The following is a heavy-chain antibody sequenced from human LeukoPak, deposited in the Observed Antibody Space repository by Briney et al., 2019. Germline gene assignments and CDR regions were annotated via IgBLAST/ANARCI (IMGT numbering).Heavy chain of an antibody. CDR2: IYYSGST. CDR3: AGYQAGYSSGPFDY. D-gene: IGHD6-19*01. CDR1: GCSISSYY. J-gene: IGHJ4*02. V-gene: IGHV4-59*01. Sequence: PSETLSLTCTVSGCSISSYYWSWIRQPPGKGLEWIGYIYYSGSTNYNPSLKSRVTISVDTSKNQFSLKLSSVTAADTAVYYCAGYQAGYSSGPFDYWGQGTLVTVSS.